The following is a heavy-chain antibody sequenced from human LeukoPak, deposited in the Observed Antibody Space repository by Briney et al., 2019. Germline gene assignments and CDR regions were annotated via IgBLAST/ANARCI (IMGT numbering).Heavy chain of an antibody. V-gene: IGHV4-34*01. CDR3: ARGPYYDFWSGCVDYYYYGMDV. CDR1: GGSFSGYY. D-gene: IGHD3-3*01. J-gene: IGHJ6*02. CDR2: INHSGST. Sequence: SETLSLTCAVYGGSFSGYYWSWIRQPPGKGLEWIGEINHSGSTNYNPSLKSRVTISVDTSKNQFSLKLSSVTAADTAVYYCARGPYYDFWSGCVDYYYYGMDVWGQGTTVTVSS.